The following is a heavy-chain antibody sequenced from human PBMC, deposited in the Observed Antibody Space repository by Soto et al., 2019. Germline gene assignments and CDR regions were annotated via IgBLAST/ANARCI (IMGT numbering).Heavy chain of an antibody. CDR3: ARDLGGGSGELSIGYYFDY. J-gene: IGHJ4*02. CDR1: GGTFSSYA. D-gene: IGHD3-10*01. V-gene: IGHV1-69*13. Sequence: GASVKVSCKASGGTFSSYAISWVRQAPGQGLEWMGGIIPIFGTANYAQKFQGRVTITADESTSTAYMELSSLRSEDTAVYYCARDLGGGSGELSIGYYFDYWGQGTLVTVSS. CDR2: IIPIFGTA.